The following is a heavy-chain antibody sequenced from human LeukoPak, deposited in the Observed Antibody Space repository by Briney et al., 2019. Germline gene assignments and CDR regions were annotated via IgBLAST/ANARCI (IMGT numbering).Heavy chain of an antibody. CDR1: GFTFSAYA. V-gene: IGHV3-23*01. CDR3: AKAALGVAAAGRGNDY. J-gene: IGHJ4*02. Sequence: PGGSLRLSCAASGFTFSAYAMSWVRLAPGKGLEWVSSIVGSGVSTYYGDSVKGRFTISRGNSKNTLYLQMNSLRAEDTAVYYCAKAALGVAAAGRGNDYWGQGTLVTVSS. CDR2: IVGSGVST. D-gene: IGHD6-13*01.